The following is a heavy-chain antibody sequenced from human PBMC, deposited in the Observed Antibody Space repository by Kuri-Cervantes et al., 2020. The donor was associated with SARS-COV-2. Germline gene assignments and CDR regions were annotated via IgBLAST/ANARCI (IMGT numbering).Heavy chain of an antibody. J-gene: IGHJ4*02. D-gene: IGHD3-10*01. CDR3: ARTLDYYGSGTYCFDY. V-gene: IGHV3-48*02. Sequence: GGSLRLSCAASGFTFSSYSMNWVRQAPGKGLEWVSYISSSSSTIYYADSVKGRFTISRDNAKNSLYLQMNSLRDEDTAVYYCARTLDYYGSGTYCFDYWGQGTLVTVSS. CDR2: ISSSSSTI. CDR1: GFTFSSYS.